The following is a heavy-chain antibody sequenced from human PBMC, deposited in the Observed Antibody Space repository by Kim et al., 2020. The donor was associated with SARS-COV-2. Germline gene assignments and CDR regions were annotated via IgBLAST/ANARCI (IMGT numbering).Heavy chain of an antibody. J-gene: IGHJ4*02. CDR3: AKDLKHSGGRSDERD. CDR1: GFTFNSYA. D-gene: IGHD2-15*01. CDR2: ISGSGGKT. Sequence: GGSLRLSCAVSGFTFNSYAMSWVRQGPGEGLEWVSSISGSGGKTYYADSVKGRFTISRDNSKSTVYLQMNSLRAEDTAMYFCAKDLKHSGGRSDERDWGQGTLVTVSS. V-gene: IGHV3-23*01.